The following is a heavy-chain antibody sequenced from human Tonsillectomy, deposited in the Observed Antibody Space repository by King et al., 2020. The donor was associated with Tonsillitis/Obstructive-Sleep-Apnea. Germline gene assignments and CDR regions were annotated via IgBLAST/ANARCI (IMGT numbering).Heavy chain of an antibody. J-gene: IGHJ5*02. Sequence: LQLQESGPGLVKPSETLSLTCTVSGGSISSYYWSWIRQPPGKGLEWIGYIYYSGSTNYNPSLKSRVTISVDTSKNQFSLKLSSVTAADTAVYYCAREYYDFWSGNNWFDPWGQGTLVTVSS. V-gene: IGHV4-59*01. CDR2: IYYSGST. CDR3: AREYYDFWSGNNWFDP. D-gene: IGHD3-3*01. CDR1: GGSISSYY.